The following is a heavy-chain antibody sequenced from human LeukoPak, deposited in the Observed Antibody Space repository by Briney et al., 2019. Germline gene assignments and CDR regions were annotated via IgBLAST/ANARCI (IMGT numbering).Heavy chain of an antibody. CDR3: VKDRRGSSGVGYFDY. CDR1: RFTFSSSA. Sequence: GGSLRLSCSASRFTFSSSAMHWVRQAPGKGLEYVSAISSNGGSTYYADSVKGRFTISRDNYKNTLYLQMSSLRAEDTAVYYYVKDRRGSSGVGYFDYWGQGTLVTVSS. D-gene: IGHD6-6*01. J-gene: IGHJ4*02. V-gene: IGHV3-64D*06. CDR2: ISSNGGST.